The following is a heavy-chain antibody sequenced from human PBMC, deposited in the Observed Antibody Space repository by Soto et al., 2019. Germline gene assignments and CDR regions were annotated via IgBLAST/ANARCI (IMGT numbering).Heavy chain of an antibody. D-gene: IGHD4-17*01. J-gene: IGHJ4*02. V-gene: IGHV4-39*01. Sequence: QLQLQESGPGLVKPSETLSLTCTVSGGSISSSSYYWGWIRQPPGKGLEWIGSIYYSGSTYYNPSLKSRVTISVDTSKNQFSLKLSSVTAADTAVYYCARYGDWRGEPIFDYWGQGTLVTVSS. CDR3: ARYGDWRGEPIFDY. CDR1: GGSISSSSYY. CDR2: IYYSGST.